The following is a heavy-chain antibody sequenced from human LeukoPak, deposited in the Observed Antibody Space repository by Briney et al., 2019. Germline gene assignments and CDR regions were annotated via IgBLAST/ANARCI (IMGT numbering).Heavy chain of an antibody. Sequence: PGGSLRLSCAASGFTFSSYAMHWVRQAPGKGLEWVAVISYDGSNKYYADSVKGRFTISRDNSKNTLYLQMNSLRAEDTAVYYCARDRGPRSLRWFGVNNWFDPWGQGTLVTVSS. CDR3: ARDRGPRSLRWFGVNNWFDP. D-gene: IGHD3-10*01. V-gene: IGHV3-30-3*01. CDR1: GFTFSSYA. CDR2: ISYDGSNK. J-gene: IGHJ5*02.